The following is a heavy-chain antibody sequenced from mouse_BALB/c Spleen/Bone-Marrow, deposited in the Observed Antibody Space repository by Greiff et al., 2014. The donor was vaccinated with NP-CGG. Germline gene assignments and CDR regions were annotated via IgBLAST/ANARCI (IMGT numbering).Heavy chain of an antibody. Sequence: QVQLKESGPGLVKPGASVRISCKASGYTFTSYYIHWVKQRPGQGLEWIGWIYPGNVNTKYNEKFKGKATLTADKSSSTAYMQLSSLTSEDSAVYFCARDYYGSSSFAYWGQGTLVTVSA. CDR1: GYTFTSYY. J-gene: IGHJ3*01. D-gene: IGHD1-1*01. CDR3: ARDYYGSSSFAY. V-gene: IGHV1S56*01. CDR2: IYPGNVNT.